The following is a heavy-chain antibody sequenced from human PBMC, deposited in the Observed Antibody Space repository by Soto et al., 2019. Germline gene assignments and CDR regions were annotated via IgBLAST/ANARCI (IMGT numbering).Heavy chain of an antibody. V-gene: IGHV3-74*01. CDR1: GFTLSNYW. CDR3: VRTSLVVAVATREDF. Sequence: EVQLVESGGGLVQPGESLRLSCAASGFTLSNYWMHWVRQAPGKGLVWVPRIDSDGSGITYADFVKGRFTISRDNAKNTVYLHMNSLTAEDTAVYYCVRTSLVVAVATREDFWGQGTLVTVSS. CDR2: IDSDGSGI. D-gene: IGHD2-15*01. J-gene: IGHJ4*02.